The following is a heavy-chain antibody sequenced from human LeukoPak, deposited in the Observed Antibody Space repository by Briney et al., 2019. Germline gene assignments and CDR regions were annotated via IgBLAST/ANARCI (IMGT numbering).Heavy chain of an antibody. CDR3: ATMSPNGYTGLIGAVVGYFEN. J-gene: IGHJ4*02. CDR1: AESYSHYY. Sequence: SETLSLTCAVYAESYSHYYWTWIRQAPGKGLEWLWEINHRGTTNFNLSLKSRATISVDTSKHQFSLKLTSVSAADTAVYYCATMSPNGYTGLIGAVVGYFENWGQGTLVTVSS. D-gene: IGHD3-16*01. CDR2: INHRGTT. V-gene: IGHV4-34*01.